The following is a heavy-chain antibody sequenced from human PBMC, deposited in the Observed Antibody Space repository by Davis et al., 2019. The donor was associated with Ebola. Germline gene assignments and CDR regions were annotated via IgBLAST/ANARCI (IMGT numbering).Heavy chain of an antibody. Sequence: GESLKISCRVFEFSVSQYGVHWVRQAPGKGLEWVAFMKSTILSRYYVDSVKGRFTISRDTSENTVYLEMNSLKPEDTATYFCAKVGLHDPSGHFYHIDVWGKGTTVTVSS. D-gene: IGHD3-22*01. J-gene: IGHJ6*03. CDR2: MKSTILSR. CDR1: EFSVSQYG. CDR3: AKVGLHDPSGHFYHIDV. V-gene: IGHV3-30*02.